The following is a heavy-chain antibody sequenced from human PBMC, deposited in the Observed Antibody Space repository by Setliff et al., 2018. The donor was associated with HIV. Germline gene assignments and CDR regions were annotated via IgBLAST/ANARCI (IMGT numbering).Heavy chain of an antibody. Sequence: GESLKISCAASGFTVDNYGMSWVRQSPGKGLEWDSTINWNGVTTYYADSVKGRFTISRDNAKNSLYLQMNSLRVEEDTALYYCVRDQGYDSDLYKFYFDSWGQGTLVTVSS. CDR1: GFTVDNYG. J-gene: IGHJ4*02. V-gene: IGHV3-20*04. CDR2: INWNGVTT. CDR3: VRDQGYDSDLYKFYFDS. D-gene: IGHD5-12*01.